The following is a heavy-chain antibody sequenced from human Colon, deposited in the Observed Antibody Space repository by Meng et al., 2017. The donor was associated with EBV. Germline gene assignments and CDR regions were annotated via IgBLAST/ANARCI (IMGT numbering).Heavy chain of an antibody. D-gene: IGHD3-10*01. CDR1: GGSISISHYY. Sequence: HLQLKGAGPGLVKPSETLSRTCPCSGGSISISHYYWGWVRQPPGKGLQWIGTIYHSGSTSYNPSLQSRVTMFVDTSKNQFSLMLTSVTATDTAVYYCARRRGGSGRDCWGQGTLVTVSS. CDR2: IYHSGST. V-gene: IGHV4-39*01. CDR3: ARRRGGSGRDC. J-gene: IGHJ4*02.